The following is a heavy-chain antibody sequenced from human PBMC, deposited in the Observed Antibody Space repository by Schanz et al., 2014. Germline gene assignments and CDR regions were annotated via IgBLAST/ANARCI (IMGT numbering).Heavy chain of an antibody. CDR1: GGSFSGYY. CDR2: IYHTGST. D-gene: IGHD4-17*01. V-gene: IGHV4-34*01. Sequence: QVQLQQWGAGLLKPSETLSLTCGVFGGSFSGYYWSWIRQPPGKGLEWIGEIYHTGSTNYNPSLKSRVTISVDTSKHQFSLKLSSVTAADTAVYDCARDRGHGDLPGDIWGQGTMVTVSS. CDR3: ARDRGHGDLPGDI. J-gene: IGHJ3*02.